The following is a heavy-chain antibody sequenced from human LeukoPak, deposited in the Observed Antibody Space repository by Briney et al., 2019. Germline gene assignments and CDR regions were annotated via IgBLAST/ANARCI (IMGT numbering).Heavy chain of an antibody. CDR2: MNPNSGNT. J-gene: IGHJ6*02. Sequence: ASVKVSCKASGYTSTSYDINWVRQATGQGVEWMGWMNPNSGNTGYAQKFQGRVTMTRNTSISTAYMELSSLRSEDTAVYYCARSGRLALYYYYGMDVWGQGTTVTVSS. D-gene: IGHD3-10*01. CDR1: GYTSTSYD. CDR3: ARSGRLALYYYYGMDV. V-gene: IGHV1-8*01.